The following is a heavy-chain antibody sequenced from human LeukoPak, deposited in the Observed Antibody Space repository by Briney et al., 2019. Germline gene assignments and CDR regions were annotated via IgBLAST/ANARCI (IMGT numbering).Heavy chain of an antibody. J-gene: IGHJ3*02. CDR3: VRGYSNYGYAFDM. CDR1: GFTCSSYS. V-gene: IGHV3-21*01. CDR2: ISSSSSYI. D-gene: IGHD4-11*01. Sequence: TGGSLRLSCAASGFTCSSYSMICVRHAPGKGLEGVSSISSSSSYIYYADSVKGRFTISRDNAKKSPFLEMNSLRGEDTAVYYCVRGYSNYGYAFDMWGQGTMVTVSS.